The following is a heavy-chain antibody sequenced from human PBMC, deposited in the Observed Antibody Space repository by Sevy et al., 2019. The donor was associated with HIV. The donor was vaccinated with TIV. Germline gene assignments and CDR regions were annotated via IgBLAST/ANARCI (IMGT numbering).Heavy chain of an antibody. Sequence: GGSLRFSCAASGFTFSSYAMSWVRQAPGKGLEWVSAISGSGGSTYYADSVKGRFTISRDNSKNTLYLQMNSLRAEDTAVYYCAKDRREYYYDSSGYYFYFDYWGQGTLVTVSS. CDR2: ISGSGGST. CDR1: GFTFSSYA. D-gene: IGHD3-22*01. CDR3: AKDRREYYYDSSGYYFYFDY. V-gene: IGHV3-23*01. J-gene: IGHJ4*02.